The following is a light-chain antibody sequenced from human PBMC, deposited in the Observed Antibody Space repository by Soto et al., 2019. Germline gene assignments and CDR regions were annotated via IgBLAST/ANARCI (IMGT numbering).Light chain of an antibody. Sequence: QSALTQPASVSGSPGQSITISCTGTSSDVGAYTYVSWYQQHPGKAPKLMIFEVSDRPSGVSTRFSGSKSGNTASLTISGLQAEDEADYYCSSYTTSNTLVFGGGTKLTVL. CDR3: SSYTTSNTLV. J-gene: IGLJ2*01. CDR1: SSDVGAYTY. CDR2: EVS. V-gene: IGLV2-14*01.